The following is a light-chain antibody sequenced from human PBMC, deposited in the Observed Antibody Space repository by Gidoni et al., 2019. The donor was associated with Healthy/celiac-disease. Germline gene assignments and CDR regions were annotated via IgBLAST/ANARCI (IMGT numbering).Light chain of an antibody. CDR3: QQYGSSPYT. V-gene: IGKV3-20*01. J-gene: IGKJ2*01. CDR1: QSVSSSY. CDR2: GAS. Sequence: EIVLTRSPGTLSLSPGEGATLSCRASQSVSSSYLAWYQQNPGQAPRLLIYGASSRATGNPDRFSGSGSGTDFTLTISRLEPEDFAVYYCQQYGSSPYTFGQGTKLEIK.